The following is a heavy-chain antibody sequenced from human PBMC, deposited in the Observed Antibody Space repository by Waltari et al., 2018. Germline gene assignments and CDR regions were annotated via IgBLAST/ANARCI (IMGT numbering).Heavy chain of an antibody. D-gene: IGHD3-22*01. CDR1: GLAFSSYE. V-gene: IGHV3-48*03. CDR2: ISSSGSTI. CDR3: ASPYYYDSSGYLNDAFDI. Sequence: EVPLVESGGGLVQPGGALRLSCADSGLAFSSYELKWVRTAPGRGLEWVSYISSSGSTIYYADSVKGRFTISRDNAKNSLYLQMNSLRAEDTAVYYCASPYYYDSSGYLNDAFDIWGQGTMVTVSS. J-gene: IGHJ3*02.